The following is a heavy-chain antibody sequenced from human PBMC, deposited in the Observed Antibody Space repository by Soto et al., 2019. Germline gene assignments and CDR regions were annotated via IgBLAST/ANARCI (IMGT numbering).Heavy chain of an antibody. D-gene: IGHD3-22*01. CDR1: GGSISSYY. J-gene: IGHJ4*02. V-gene: IGHV4-59*01. CDR2: IYYSGST. Sequence: SEILSLTCTVSGGSISSYYWSWIRQPPGKGLEWIGYIYYSGSTNYNPSLKSRVTISVDTSKNQFSLKLSSVTAADTAVYYCARGAGYYDSSGCCDYWGQGTLVTVSS. CDR3: ARGAGYYDSSGCCDY.